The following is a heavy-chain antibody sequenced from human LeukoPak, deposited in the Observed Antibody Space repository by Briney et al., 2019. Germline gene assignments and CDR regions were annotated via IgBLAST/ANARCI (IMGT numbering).Heavy chain of an antibody. J-gene: IGHJ4*02. D-gene: IGHD3-22*01. CDR2: IRYDGSNK. CDR1: GFTFSSYG. V-gene: IGHV3-30*02. CDR3: AKVVGRWDSSGYYDY. Sequence: GGSLRLSRAASGFTFSSYGMHWVRQAPGKGLEWVAFIRYDGSNKYYADSVKGRFTISRDNSKNTLYLQMNSLRAEDTAVYYCAKVVGRWDSSGYYDYWGQGTLVTVSS.